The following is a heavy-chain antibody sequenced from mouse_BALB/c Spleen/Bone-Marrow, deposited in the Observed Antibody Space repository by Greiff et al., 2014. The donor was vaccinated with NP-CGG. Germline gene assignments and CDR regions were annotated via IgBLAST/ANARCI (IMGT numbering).Heavy chain of an antibody. D-gene: IGHD4-1*01. CDR3: ATGTRAMDY. V-gene: IGHV5-17*02. J-gene: IGHJ4*01. CDR2: ISSGSSTI. Sequence: EVQLVESGGGLVQPGGSRKLSCAASGFTFSSFGMHWVRQAPEKGLEWVAYISSGSSTIYYADTVKGRFTISRDNPKNTLCLQMTSLRSEDTAMYYCATGTRAMDYWGQGTSVTVSS. CDR1: GFTFSSFG.